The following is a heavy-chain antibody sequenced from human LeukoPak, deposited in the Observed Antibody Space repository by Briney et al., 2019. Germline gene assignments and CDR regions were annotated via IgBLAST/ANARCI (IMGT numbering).Heavy chain of an antibody. CDR3: ARGVVGRPYDY. CDR2: IYYSGST. D-gene: IGHD1-26*01. J-gene: IGHJ4*02. Sequence: SETLSLTCTVSGGSISSYYWSWIRQPPGKGLEWIGYIYYSGSTNYNPSLKSRVTISVDTSKNQFSLKLSSVTAAGTAVYYCARGVVGRPYDYWGQGTLVTVSS. V-gene: IGHV4-59*01. CDR1: GGSISSYY.